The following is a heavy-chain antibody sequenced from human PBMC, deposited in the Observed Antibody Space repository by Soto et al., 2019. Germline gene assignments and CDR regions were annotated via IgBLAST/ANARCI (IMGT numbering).Heavy chain of an antibody. CDR2: INTDGSIT. D-gene: IGHD5-12*01. V-gene: IGHV3-74*01. J-gene: IGHJ5*02. Sequence: GGSLRLSCAASGLIFSNYKMHWVRQAPGKGLVWVSRINTDGSITYYADSVKGRFTISRDNAKNTMYLQMNSLTAEDTAVYYCAKDRGYSGYDFQYNWFDPWGQGTLVTVSS. CDR1: GLIFSNYK. CDR3: AKDRGYSGYDFQYNWFDP.